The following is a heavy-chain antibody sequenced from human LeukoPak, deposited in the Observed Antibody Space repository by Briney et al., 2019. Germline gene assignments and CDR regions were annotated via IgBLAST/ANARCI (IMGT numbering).Heavy chain of an antibody. Sequence: SQTLSLTCTVSRGSISNADYYWGWHRQHQGKGLEWIGYIYYSGSTYYNPSRKSRVTISVDTSKNQFSLKLSSVTAADTAVYYCASSYYYVFDYCGQGTLVTVSS. V-gene: IGHV4-31*03. J-gene: IGHJ4*02. D-gene: IGHD3-10*02. CDR2: IYYSGST. CDR3: ASSYYYVFDY. CDR1: RGSISNADYY.